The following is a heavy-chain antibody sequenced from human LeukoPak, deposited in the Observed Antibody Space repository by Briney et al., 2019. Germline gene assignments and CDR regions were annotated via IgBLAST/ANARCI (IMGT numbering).Heavy chain of an antibody. CDR2: MWFDGSNK. CDR1: GFTFSSYG. V-gene: IGHV3-33*08. CDR3: ARDNNDNGFFDY. J-gene: IGHJ4*02. Sequence: GGSLRLSCAASGFTFSSYGMHWFRQAPGRGLEWVALMWFDGSNKYYADSVKGRFTISRDNSKNTLYLQMNSLRAEDTAVYYCARDNNDNGFFDYWGQGTLVTVSS. D-gene: IGHD2-8*01.